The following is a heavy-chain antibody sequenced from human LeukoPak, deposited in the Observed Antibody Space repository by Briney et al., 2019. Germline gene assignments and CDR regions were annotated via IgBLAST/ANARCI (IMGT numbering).Heavy chain of an antibody. CDR3: ARLPYYYDSSGYYYYYYGMDV. CDR2: IHPGDSDT. CDR1: GYSFTSYW. V-gene: IGHV5-51*01. Sequence: GESLKISCQGSGYSFTSYWIGWVRQMPGKGLEWMGIIHPGDSDTRYSPSFQGQVTISADKSISTAYLQWSSLKASDTAMYYCARLPYYYDSSGYYYYYYGMDVWGQGTTVTVSS. J-gene: IGHJ6*02. D-gene: IGHD3-22*01.